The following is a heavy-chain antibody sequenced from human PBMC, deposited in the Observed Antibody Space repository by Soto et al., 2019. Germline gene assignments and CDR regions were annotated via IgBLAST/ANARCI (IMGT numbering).Heavy chain of an antibody. J-gene: IGHJ4*02. CDR1: GYTFTSYG. V-gene: IGHV1-18*03. D-gene: IGHD3-22*01. CDR3: ARDGTYSYDSSGYYPFDY. Sequence: ASVKVSCKASGYTFTSYGISWVRQAPGQGLEWMGWISAYNGNTNYAQKLQGRVTMTTDKSTSTAYMELSSLRSDDMAVYYCARDGTYSYDSSGYYPFDYWGQGPLVTVSS. CDR2: ISAYNGNT.